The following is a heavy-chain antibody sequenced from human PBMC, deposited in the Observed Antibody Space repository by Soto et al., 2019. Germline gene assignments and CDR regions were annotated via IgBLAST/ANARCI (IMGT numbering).Heavy chain of an antibody. CDR3: ARSWTDYYASSGYYYDYYQH. CDR2: IIPIFGTA. V-gene: IGHV1-69*13. J-gene: IGHJ1*01. D-gene: IGHD3-22*01. Sequence: ASVKVSCKASGGTFGSYAISWVRQAPGQGLEWMGGIIPIFGTANYAQKFQGRVTITADESTSTAYMELSSLRSEDTAVYYCARSWTDYYASSGYYYDYYQHWGQESLFTVGS. CDR1: GGTFGSYA.